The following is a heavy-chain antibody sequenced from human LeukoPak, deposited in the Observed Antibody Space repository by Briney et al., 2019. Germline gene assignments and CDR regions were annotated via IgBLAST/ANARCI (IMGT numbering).Heavy chain of an antibody. Sequence: ASVKVSCKASGYTFTSYDINWVRQATGQGLEWMGWMNPNSGNTGYAQKFQGRVTMTRNTSISTAYMELSSLRSEDTAVYYCARGPYYDFWSGYHYYGMDVRGQGTTVTVSS. J-gene: IGHJ6*02. CDR1: GYTFTSYD. V-gene: IGHV1-8*01. CDR2: MNPNSGNT. D-gene: IGHD3-3*01. CDR3: ARGPYYDFWSGYHYYGMDV.